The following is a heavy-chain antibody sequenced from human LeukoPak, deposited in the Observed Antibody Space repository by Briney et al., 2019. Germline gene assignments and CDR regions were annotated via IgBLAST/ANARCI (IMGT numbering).Heavy chain of an antibody. V-gene: IGHV1-46*01. J-gene: IGHJ4*02. CDR1: GYXFTSCF. Sequence: GASVKVSCRASGYXFTSCFMHWVRQAPGQGLEWMGVINPSGGSTSYAQKFQGRVTMTRDTSTSTVSMELSSLRFEDTAVYYCARGPYSGDWHFDFWGQGTLVTVSS. D-gene: IGHD6-19*01. CDR3: ARGPYSGDWHFDF. CDR2: INPSGGST.